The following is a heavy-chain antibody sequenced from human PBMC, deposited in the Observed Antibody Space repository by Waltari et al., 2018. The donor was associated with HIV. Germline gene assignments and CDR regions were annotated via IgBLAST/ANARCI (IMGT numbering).Heavy chain of an antibody. D-gene: IGHD6-19*01. Sequence: EVQLLESGGGLVQPGGSLRLSCAASGFTFSNYAINWVRQAPGKGLEWVSAISGRGCSTHYADSVKGRFSISRDNSKNTLYLQMNSLRPEDTAIYYCAKGGRAVAGNWFDPWGQGTLVTVSS. J-gene: IGHJ5*02. V-gene: IGHV3-23*01. CDR1: GFTFSNYA. CDR2: ISGRGCST. CDR3: AKGGRAVAGNWFDP.